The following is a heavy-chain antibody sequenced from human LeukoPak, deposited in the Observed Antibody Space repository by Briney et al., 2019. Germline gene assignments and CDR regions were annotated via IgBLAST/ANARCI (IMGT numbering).Heavy chain of an antibody. CDR2: ISYDGSNK. CDR3: ARVHFEWLTFYYFDY. D-gene: IGHD3-9*01. J-gene: IGHJ4*02. V-gene: IGHV3-30-3*01. Sequence: GSLRLSCAASGFTFSSYAMHWVRQAPGKGLEWVAVISYDGSNKYYADSVKGRFTISRDNSKNTLYLQMNSLRAEDTAVYYCARVHFEWLTFYYFDYWGQGTLVTVSS. CDR1: GFTFSSYA.